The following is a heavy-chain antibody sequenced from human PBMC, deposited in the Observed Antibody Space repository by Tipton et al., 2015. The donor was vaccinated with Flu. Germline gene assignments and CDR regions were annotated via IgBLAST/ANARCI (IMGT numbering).Heavy chain of an antibody. Sequence: TLSLTCTVSGGSISSYYWSWIRQPAGKGLEWIGRIYSSGSTNYKPSLKSRVTMSVDTSKKQFSLKLSSVTAAGTAAYYCARDSSSYWYFDLWGRGTLVTVSS. V-gene: IGHV4-4*07. J-gene: IGHJ2*01. CDR1: GGSISSYY. D-gene: IGHD6-13*01. CDR2: IYSSGST. CDR3: ARDSSSYWYFDL.